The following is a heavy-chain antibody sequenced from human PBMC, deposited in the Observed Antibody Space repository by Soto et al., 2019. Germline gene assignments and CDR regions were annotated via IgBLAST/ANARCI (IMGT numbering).Heavy chain of an antibody. CDR1: GFVFSGYG. D-gene: IGHD1-26*01. Sequence: GGSLRLSCAASGFVFSGYGMHWVRQAPGKGLDWVALISNDGNYKSYTDSVKGRFTISRDNSKNTLYLQMNSLRPEDTALYYCAKDWKWALKAFSCYGMNVWGQGTTVTVSS. V-gene: IGHV3-30*18. CDR3: AKDWKWALKAFSCYGMNV. CDR2: ISNDGNYK. J-gene: IGHJ6*02.